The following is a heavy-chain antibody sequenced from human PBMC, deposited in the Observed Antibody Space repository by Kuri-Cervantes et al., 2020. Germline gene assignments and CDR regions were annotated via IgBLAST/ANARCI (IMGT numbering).Heavy chain of an antibody. CDR2: IRQDGNEK. CDR3: ARDQGSRSFDI. CDR1: GFTFSSYS. V-gene: IGHV3-7*01. Sequence: GESLKISCAASGFTFSSYSMNWVRQAPGKGLEWVARIRQDGNEKEYVDSLKGRFTISRDNAKNTLYLQLNSLRAEDTAVYYCARDQGSRSFDIWGQGTRVTVSS. J-gene: IGHJ3*02.